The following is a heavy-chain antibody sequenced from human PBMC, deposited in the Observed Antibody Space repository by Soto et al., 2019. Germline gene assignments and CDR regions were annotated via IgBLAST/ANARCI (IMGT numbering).Heavy chain of an antibody. V-gene: IGHV3-30-3*01. Sequence: GGSLRLSCAASGFTFSSYAMHWVRQAPGKGLEWVAVISYDGSNKYYADSVKGRFTISRDNSKNTLYLQMNSLRAEDTAVYYCARDRGGSGCLDYWGQGTLVTVSS. CDR1: GFTFSSYA. CDR2: ISYDGSNK. D-gene: IGHD6-19*01. J-gene: IGHJ4*02. CDR3: ARDRGGSGCLDY.